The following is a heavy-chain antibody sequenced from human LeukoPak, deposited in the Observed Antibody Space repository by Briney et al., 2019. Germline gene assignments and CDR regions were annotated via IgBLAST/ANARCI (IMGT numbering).Heavy chain of an antibody. CDR1: GGTFSSYA. J-gene: IGHJ5*02. V-gene: IGHV1-69*06. CDR3: ARGRDYYDTSGYYYGS. D-gene: IGHD3-22*01. Sequence: SVKVSCKASGGTFSSYAINWVRQAPGQGLEWMGGIIPIFGTANYALKFQARVTITADKSTSTAYMELSSLRSEDTAVYYCARGRDYYDTSGYYYGSWGQGTLVTVSS. CDR2: IIPIFGTA.